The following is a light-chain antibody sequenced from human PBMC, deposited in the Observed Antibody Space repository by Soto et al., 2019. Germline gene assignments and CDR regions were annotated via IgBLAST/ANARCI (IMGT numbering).Light chain of an antibody. CDR2: GSS. J-gene: IGKJ2*01. CDR3: HLYGGSPPHT. Sequence: EIVLTQSPGTLSLSPVERATLSCRASQSVSSNHLAWYQQKPGQAPKLLIYGSSSRATGIPDRISGSGSGTDFTLTISRLEPEDFAMYFCHLYGGSPPHTFGQGTKVEIK. V-gene: IGKV3-20*01. CDR1: QSVSSNH.